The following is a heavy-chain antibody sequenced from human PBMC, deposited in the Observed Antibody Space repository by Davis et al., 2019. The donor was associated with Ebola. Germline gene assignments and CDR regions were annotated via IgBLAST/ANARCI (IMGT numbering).Heavy chain of an antibody. D-gene: IGHD1-20*01. CDR3: ASLRRTITGMDDGFDL. J-gene: IGHJ3*01. V-gene: IGHV3-23*01. CDR2: ISGSGDST. Sequence: GESLKISCAASGFVFSSYVMTWVRQAPGKGLEWVSTISGSGDSTDYAGSVKGRFTISRDNSKNTLYLQMASLRAEDTAIYYCASLRRTITGMDDGFDLWGQGTMVTVSS. CDR1: GFVFSSYV.